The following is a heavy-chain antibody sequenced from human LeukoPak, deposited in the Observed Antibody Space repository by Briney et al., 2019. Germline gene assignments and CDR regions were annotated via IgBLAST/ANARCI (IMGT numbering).Heavy chain of an antibody. CDR1: GFTFSNAW. Sequence: GGSLRLSCAASGFTFSNAWMNWVRQAPGKGLEWVGRIKSKTDGGTTDYAAPVKGRFTISRDSAKNSLHLQMNSLRAEDTAVYYCARDPESNWGWDLDYWGQGTLVTVSS. J-gene: IGHJ4*02. CDR3: ARDPESNWGWDLDY. D-gene: IGHD7-27*01. CDR2: IKSKTDGGTT. V-gene: IGHV3-15*07.